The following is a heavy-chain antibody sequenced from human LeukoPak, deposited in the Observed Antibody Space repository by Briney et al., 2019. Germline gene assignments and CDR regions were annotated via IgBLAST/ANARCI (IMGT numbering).Heavy chain of an antibody. CDR3: ARGGPQWLVLRKRFYFDS. CDR1: GYTFNRYG. D-gene: IGHD6-19*01. J-gene: IGHJ4*02. Sequence: ASVKVSCKASGYTFNRYGISWVRQAPGQGLEWMGWISAYNGNTNYAQKLQGRVTMTTDTSTSTAYMELRSLRSDDTAVYFCARGGPQWLVLRKRFYFDSWGQGTLVTVSS. CDR2: ISAYNGNT. V-gene: IGHV1-18*01.